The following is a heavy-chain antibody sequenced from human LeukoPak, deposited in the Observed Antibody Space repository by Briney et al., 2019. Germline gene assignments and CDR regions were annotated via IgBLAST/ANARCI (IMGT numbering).Heavy chain of an antibody. CDR3: ARAGTYCGGDCYMEYWYFDL. CDR2: ISSSGSTI. CDR1: GFTFSDYY. D-gene: IGHD2-21*02. V-gene: IGHV3-11*04. J-gene: IGHJ2*01. Sequence: PGGSLRLSCAASGFTFSDYYMSWIRQAPGKGLEWVSSISSSGSTIYYADSVKGRFTISRDNAKNSLYLQMNSLRAEDTAVYYCARAGTYCGGDCYMEYWYFDLWGRGTLVTVSS.